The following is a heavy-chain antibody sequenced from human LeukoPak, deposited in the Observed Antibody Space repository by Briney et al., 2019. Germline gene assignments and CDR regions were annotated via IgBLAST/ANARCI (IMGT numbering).Heavy chain of an antibody. V-gene: IGHV3-53*01. Sequence: GGSLRLSCAVSEFTVYNSYMSWVRQAPGKGLEWVSIIYSGGDTFYVDSVKGRFTISRDKSKNTVYLQMNSLRAEDTAVYYCARLRRNSDRSDFFYYYDHWGQGTLVTVSS. J-gene: IGHJ4*02. D-gene: IGHD3-22*01. CDR2: IYSGGDT. CDR1: EFTVYNSY. CDR3: ARLRRNSDRSDFFYYYDH.